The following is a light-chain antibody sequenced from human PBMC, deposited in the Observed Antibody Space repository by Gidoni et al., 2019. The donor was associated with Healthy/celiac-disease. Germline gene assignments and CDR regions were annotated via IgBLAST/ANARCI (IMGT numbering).Light chain of an antibody. V-gene: IGLV2-14*01. CDR2: EVS. J-gene: IGLJ1*01. CDR3: SSYTSSSTYV. CDR1: SSDVGGYNY. Sequence: QSALTQPASVSGSPGQSIIISCTGTSSDVGGYNYVSWYQQHPGKAPKLMIYEVSNRPSGVSNRFSGSKSGNTASLTISGLQAEDEADYYCSSYTSSSTYVFGTGTKVTVL.